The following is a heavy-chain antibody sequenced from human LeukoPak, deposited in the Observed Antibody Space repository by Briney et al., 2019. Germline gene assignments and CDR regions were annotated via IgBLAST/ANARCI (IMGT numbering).Heavy chain of an antibody. V-gene: IGHV4-30-4*08. Sequence: SQTLSLTCTLSGGSINSPDHYWSWIRQPPGKGLEWAGYIFSTGSTYYNPTLQSRITISLDKSTNQFFLKLASVTAADTAVYFCARDRGGWLRPYFDSWGQGTLVTVSS. D-gene: IGHD5-12*01. CDR2: IFSTGST. J-gene: IGHJ4*02. CDR1: GGSINSPDHY. CDR3: ARDRGGWLRPYFDS.